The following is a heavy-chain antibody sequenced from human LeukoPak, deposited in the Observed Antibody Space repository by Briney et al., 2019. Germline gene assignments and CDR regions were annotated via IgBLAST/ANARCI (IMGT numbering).Heavy chain of an antibody. D-gene: IGHD1-26*01. J-gene: IGHJ4*02. V-gene: IGHV4-59*08. Sequence: SETLSLTCTVSRGSISSYYWSWIRQPPGKGLAWIGFIYYTGTTNYNPSLKSRVIISVDTTKNQFSLKLSSVTAADTAVYYCASALGATTEFDYWGQGTLVTVSS. CDR3: ASALGATTEFDY. CDR2: IYYTGTT. CDR1: RGSISSYY.